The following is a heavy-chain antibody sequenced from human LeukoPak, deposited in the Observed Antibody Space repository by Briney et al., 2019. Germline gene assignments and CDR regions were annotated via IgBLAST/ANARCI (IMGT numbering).Heavy chain of an antibody. V-gene: IGHV1-2*02. CDR2: INPDSGGT. J-gene: IGHJ4*02. CDR3: ARGNRGDPAY. Sequence: ASVNVSFKASGYTFTTFYVHWVRQAPGQGLEWMGWINPDSGGTKYAQKFQRRVTMTRDTSISTAYMELSSLRSDDTAVYYCARGNRGDPAYWGQGTPVTVSS. D-gene: IGHD4-17*01. CDR1: GYTFTTFY.